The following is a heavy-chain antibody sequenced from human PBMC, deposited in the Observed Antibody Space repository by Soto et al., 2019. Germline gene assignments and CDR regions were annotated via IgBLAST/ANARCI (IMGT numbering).Heavy chain of an antibody. D-gene: IGHD6-6*01. Sequence: PGGSLRLSCAASGFTFSSYAMSWVRQAPGKGLEWVSAISGSGGSTYYADSVKGRFTISRDNSKNTLYLQMNSLRAEDTAVYYCAQTPPYSSSGVGWFDPWGQGTLVTVSS. J-gene: IGHJ5*02. CDR2: ISGSGGST. CDR3: AQTPPYSSSGVGWFDP. V-gene: IGHV3-23*01. CDR1: GFTFSSYA.